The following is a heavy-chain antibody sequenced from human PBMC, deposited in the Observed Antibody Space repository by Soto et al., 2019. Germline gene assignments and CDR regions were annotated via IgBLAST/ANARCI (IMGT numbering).Heavy chain of an antibody. D-gene: IGHD3-3*01. CDR3: ARVGFLEWLLYSYGMDV. CDR1: GYTFTSYG. Sequence: QVQLVQSGAEVKKPGASVKVSCKASGYTFTSYGISWVRQAPGQGLEWMGWISAYNGNTNYALKLQGRVTMTTDTSTSTAYMELRSLRSDDTAVYYCARVGFLEWLLYSYGMDVWGQGTTVTVSS. J-gene: IGHJ6*02. V-gene: IGHV1-18*04. CDR2: ISAYNGNT.